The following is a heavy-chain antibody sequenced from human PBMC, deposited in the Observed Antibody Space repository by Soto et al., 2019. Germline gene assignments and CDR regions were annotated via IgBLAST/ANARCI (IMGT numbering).Heavy chain of an antibody. D-gene: IGHD6-6*01. J-gene: IGHJ3*02. CDR2: INPSGGST. CDR1: GYTFTSYY. CDR3: ARDNYPDIAARPSAFDI. Sequence: ASVKVSCKASGYTFTSYYMHWVRQAPGQGLEWMGIINPSGGSTSYAQKFQGRVTMTRDTSTSTVYMELSGLRSEDTAVYYCARDNYPDIAARPSAFDIWGQGTMVTVSS. V-gene: IGHV1-46*01.